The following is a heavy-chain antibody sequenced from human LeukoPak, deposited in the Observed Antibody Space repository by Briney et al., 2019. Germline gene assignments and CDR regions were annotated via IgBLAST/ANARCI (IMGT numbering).Heavy chain of an antibody. CDR2: INAGNGNT. Sequence: GSVKVSCKASGYTFTSYAMHWVRQAPGQRLEWMGWINAGNGNTKYSQKFQGRVTITRDTSASTAYMELSSLRSEDTAVYYCARGYSSGMNWFDPWGQGTLVTVSS. CDR1: GYTFTSYA. J-gene: IGHJ5*02. V-gene: IGHV1-3*01. D-gene: IGHD6-19*01. CDR3: ARGYSSGMNWFDP.